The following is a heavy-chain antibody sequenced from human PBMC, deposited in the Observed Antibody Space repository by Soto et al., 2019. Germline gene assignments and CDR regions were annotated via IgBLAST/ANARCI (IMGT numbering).Heavy chain of an antibody. CDR2: IKQDGSEK. CDR3: ARDPPPLYRYYGMDV. V-gene: IGHV3-7*03. Sequence: PGGSLRLSCAASGFTFSSYWMGWVRQAPGKGLEWVANIKQDGSEKYYVDSVKGRFTISRDNAKNSLYLQMNSLRAEDTAVYYCARDPPPLYRYYGMDVWGQGTTVTVSS. CDR1: GFTFSSYW. D-gene: IGHD2-2*02. J-gene: IGHJ6*02.